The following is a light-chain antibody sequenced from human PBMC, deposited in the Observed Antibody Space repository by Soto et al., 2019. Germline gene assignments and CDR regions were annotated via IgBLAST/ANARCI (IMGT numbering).Light chain of an antibody. J-gene: IGKJ1*01. CDR1: QTVSSS. CDR2: GAS. CDR3: HQYDHWPQT. Sequence: EIVMTQSPATLSVSPGARATLYCRASQTVSSSLAWYQQKPGQAPRLLIHGASTRAPGIPARFSGSGSGTDFTLTISSLQSEDFAVYYCHQYDHWPQTFGQGTKVDIK. V-gene: IGKV3-15*01.